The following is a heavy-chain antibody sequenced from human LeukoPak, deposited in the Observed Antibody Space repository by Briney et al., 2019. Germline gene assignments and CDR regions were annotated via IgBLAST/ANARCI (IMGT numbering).Heavy chain of an antibody. Sequence: SETLSLTCTVSGDSITTYYWSWIRQPPGKRLEWIGYISYSGSTNYNPSLKSRVTMSVDTSKNQFSLKLSSVTAADTAVYYCARGGSYYDFWSGYLGNYYYYYMDVWGKGTTVTVSS. V-gene: IGHV4-59*01. CDR2: ISYSGST. J-gene: IGHJ6*03. CDR1: GDSITTYY. D-gene: IGHD3-3*01. CDR3: ARGGSYYDFWSGYLGNYYYYYMDV.